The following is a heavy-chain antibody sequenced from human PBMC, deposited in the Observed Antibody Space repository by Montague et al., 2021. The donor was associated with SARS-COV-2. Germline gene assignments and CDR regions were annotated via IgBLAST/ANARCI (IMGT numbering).Heavy chain of an antibody. J-gene: IGHJ4*02. Sequence: SETLSLTCAVYGGSFSDYKWTWIRQSPGKGLEWLGRISHSGSANYNPSLKSRVTISVDTAKNQFSLKLTSVNAADTAVYYCTRGAPGYWGQGTLVTVSS. CDR2: ISHSGSA. CDR3: TRGAPGY. V-gene: IGHV4-34*01. CDR1: GGSFSDYK.